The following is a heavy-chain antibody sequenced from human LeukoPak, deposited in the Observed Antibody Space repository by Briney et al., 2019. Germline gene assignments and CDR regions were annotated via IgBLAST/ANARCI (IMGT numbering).Heavy chain of an antibody. CDR3: ARGNIVVVPAAMGPYMDV. V-gene: IGHV3-33*01. CDR1: GFTFSSYG. J-gene: IGHJ6*03. D-gene: IGHD2-2*01. Sequence: GGSVRLSCAASGFTFSSYGMHWVRQAPGKGLEWVAVIWYDGSNKYYADSVKGRFTISRDNSKNTLYLQMNSLRAEDAAVYYCARGNIVVVPAAMGPYMDVWGKGTTVTVSS. CDR2: IWYDGSNK.